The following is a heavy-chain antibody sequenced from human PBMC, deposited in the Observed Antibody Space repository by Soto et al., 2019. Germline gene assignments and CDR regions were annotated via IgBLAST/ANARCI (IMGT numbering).Heavy chain of an antibody. V-gene: IGHV1-2*02. CDR2: IKPDTGAT. J-gene: IGHJ6*02. D-gene: IGHD3-10*01. Sequence: VQLVQTGALVKKPGASLRVACKPTQYTFTDYHIHWGRQAPGQGLEWMGWIKPDTGATEYSRNLQGRVTMTSDASLNKVFMDLSGLRSDDTAVYFCGRDRGSGRCDGLDFWGQGTTVTVSS. CDR1: QYTFTDYH. CDR3: GRDRGSGRCDGLDF.